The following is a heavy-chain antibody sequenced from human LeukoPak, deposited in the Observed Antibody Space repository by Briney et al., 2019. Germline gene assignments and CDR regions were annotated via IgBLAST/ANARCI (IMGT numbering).Heavy chain of an antibody. CDR1: GFTFSSYA. J-gene: IGHJ3*02. V-gene: IGHV3-30-3*01. Sequence: GGSLRLSCAASGFTFSSYAMHWVRQAPGKGLEWVAVISYDGSNKYYADSVKGRFTISRDNSKNTLYLQMNSLRAEDTAVYYCARGLVELTGAFDIWGQGTMVTVSS. CDR2: ISYDGSNK. CDR3: ARGLVELTGAFDI. D-gene: IGHD3-9*01.